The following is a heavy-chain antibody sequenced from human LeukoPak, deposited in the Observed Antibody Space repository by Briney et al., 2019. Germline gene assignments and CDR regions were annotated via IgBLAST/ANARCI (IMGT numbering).Heavy chain of an antibody. D-gene: IGHD4-23*01. CDR2: INPSGGNT. Sequence: ASVKVSCKASGYTFTSYYMHWVRQAPGQGLEWMGIINPSGGNTNYAQKFQGRVTMTRDMSTSTVYMELSSLRSEDTAVYYCASTTYGGTYYYYYMDVWGKGTTVTVSS. V-gene: IGHV1-46*01. CDR3: ASTTYGGTYYYYYMDV. CDR1: GYTFTSYY. J-gene: IGHJ6*03.